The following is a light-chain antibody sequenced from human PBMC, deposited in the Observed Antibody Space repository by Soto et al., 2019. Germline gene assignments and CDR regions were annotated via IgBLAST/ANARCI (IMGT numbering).Light chain of an antibody. CDR1: SSNIGTNT. V-gene: IGLV1-44*01. Sequence: QSVLTQPPSASGTPGQRVTISCSGSSSNIGTNTVNWYQQLPRTAPKLLIYSNDQRPSGVPDRFSGSKSGTSASLAISGLQSADEADYYCAAWDDSLNALFGTGTKLTVL. CDR3: AAWDDSLNAL. J-gene: IGLJ1*01. CDR2: SND.